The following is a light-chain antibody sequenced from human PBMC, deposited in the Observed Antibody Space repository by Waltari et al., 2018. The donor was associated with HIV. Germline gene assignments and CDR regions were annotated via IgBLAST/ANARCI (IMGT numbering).Light chain of an antibody. CDR2: DVN. CDR1: SNDVGGYDS. Sequence: QSALTQPRSVSGSPGQSVAISCTGTSNDVGGYDSVSWYQQHPGKAPKRMIFDVNKRPSGVPDRFSGSKSGNTASLTISGLQAEDEADYSCCSYAGSNTFVFGGGTKLTVL. V-gene: IGLV2-11*01. CDR3: CSYAGSNTFV. J-gene: IGLJ2*01.